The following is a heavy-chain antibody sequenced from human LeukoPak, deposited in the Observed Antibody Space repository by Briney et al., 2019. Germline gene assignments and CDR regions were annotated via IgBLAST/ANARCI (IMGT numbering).Heavy chain of an antibody. J-gene: IGHJ4*02. V-gene: IGHV4-31*03. CDR3: ASSTYYVFDH. D-gene: IGHD3-16*01. CDR2: ISYSGST. CDR1: GGSISSGDYY. Sequence: SETLSLTCTVSGGSISSGDYYWSGIRQHPGKGLEWIGYISYSGSTSYCPSLKSRTTISLDTSRNQFSLRLSSVTAADTAIYYCASSTYYVFDHWGQGTVVTVSS.